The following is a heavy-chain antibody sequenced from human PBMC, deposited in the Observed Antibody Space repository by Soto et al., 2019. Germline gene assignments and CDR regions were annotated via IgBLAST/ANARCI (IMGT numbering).Heavy chain of an antibody. V-gene: IGHV3-48*02. CDR1: GFTFCSYS. CDR3: ARVRSGYSYGPTPYYFDY. CDR2: ISSSSSTI. Sequence: PGGSLRLSCAASGFTFCSYSMNWVRQAPGKGLEWVSYISSSSSTIYYADSVKGRFTISRDNAKNSLYLQMNSLRDEDTAVYYCARVRSGYSYGPTPYYFDYWGQGTLVTVSS. D-gene: IGHD5-18*01. J-gene: IGHJ4*02.